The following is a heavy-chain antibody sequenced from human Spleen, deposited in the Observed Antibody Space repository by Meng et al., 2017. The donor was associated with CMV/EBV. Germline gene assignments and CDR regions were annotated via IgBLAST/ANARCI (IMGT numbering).Heavy chain of an antibody. J-gene: IGHJ4*02. CDR2: INHSGST. D-gene: IGHD5-12*01. CDR1: GCSCSRYS. Sequence: LSLPCACYGCSCSRYSLSWIRQPPGKGLGWIGEINHSGSTNYNPSLKSRFTISVDTSKNQFSLKLSSVTAADTAVYYCARGVAMAPFFWGQGTLVTVSS. CDR3: ARGVAMAPFF. V-gene: IGHV4-34*01.